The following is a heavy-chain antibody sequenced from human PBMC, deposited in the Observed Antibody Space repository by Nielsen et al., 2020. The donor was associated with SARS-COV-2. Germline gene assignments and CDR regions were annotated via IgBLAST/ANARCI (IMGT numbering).Heavy chain of an antibody. J-gene: IGHJ6*03. CDR1: GFTFSDYY. CDR2: IKSKTDGGTT. CDR3: TTDYSSHHYYYHYYMDV. D-gene: IGHD4-11*01. Sequence: GESLKISCAASGFTFSDYYMSWIRQAPGKGLEWVGRIKSKTDGGTTDYAAPVKGRFTISRDDSKNTLYLQMNSLKTEDTAVYYCTTDYSSHHYYYHYYMDVWGKGTTVTVSS. V-gene: IGHV3-15*01.